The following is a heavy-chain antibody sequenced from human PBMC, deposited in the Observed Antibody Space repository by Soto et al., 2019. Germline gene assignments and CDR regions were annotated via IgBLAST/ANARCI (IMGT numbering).Heavy chain of an antibody. V-gene: IGHV1-2*04. J-gene: IGHJ4*02. CDR2: INPNSGGT. CDR3: ARLTGDGSGSYNNPHVDY. D-gene: IGHD3-10*01. Sequence: ASVKVSCKASGYTFTGYYMHWVRQAPGQGLEWMGWINPNSGGTNYAQKFQGWVTMTRDTSISTAYMELSRLRSDDTAVYYCARLTGDGSGSYNNPHVDYWGQGTLVTVSS. CDR1: GYTFTGYY.